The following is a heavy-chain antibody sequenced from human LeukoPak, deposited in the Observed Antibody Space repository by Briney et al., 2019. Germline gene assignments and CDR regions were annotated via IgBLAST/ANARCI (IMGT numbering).Heavy chain of an antibody. J-gene: IGHJ4*02. CDR2: ISSSGSTI. V-gene: IGHV3-11*04. CDR1: GFTLSDYY. Sequence: GGSLRLSCAASGFTLSDYYLSWIRQAPGKGLEWISYISSSGSTIYYADSVKGRFTISRNNAKSSLSLQMNSLRAEDTAVYYCARGRSGRNFDYWGQGTLVTVSS. D-gene: IGHD1-26*01. CDR3: ARGRSGRNFDY.